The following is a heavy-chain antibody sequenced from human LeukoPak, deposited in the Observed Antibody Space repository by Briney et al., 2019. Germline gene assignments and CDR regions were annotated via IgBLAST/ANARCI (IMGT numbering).Heavy chain of an antibody. Sequence: SETLSLTCAVYGGSFSGYYWSWLRQPPGKGLEWIGEINHSGSTNYNPSLKSRVTISVDTSKNQFSLKLSSVTAADTAVYYCARGSLDCSGGSCYPIVDYWGQGTLVTVSS. J-gene: IGHJ4*02. V-gene: IGHV4-34*01. D-gene: IGHD2-15*01. CDR3: ARGSLDCSGGSCYPIVDY. CDR1: GGSFSGYY. CDR2: INHSGST.